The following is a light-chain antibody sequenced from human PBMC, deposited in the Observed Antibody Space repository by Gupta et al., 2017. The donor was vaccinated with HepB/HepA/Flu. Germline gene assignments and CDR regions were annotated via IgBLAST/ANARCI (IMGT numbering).Light chain of an antibody. V-gene: IGLV1-51*02. CDR2: ENN. J-gene: IGLJ3*02. Sequence: QSVLTQPPSVSAAPGQKVTISCSGSSSNIGNNYVSWYQQLPGTAPKLLIYENNKRPSGIPDRFSGSKSGTSATLGNTGLQTGDEADYYCGTWDSSLRGGVFGGGTKLTVL. CDR1: SSNIGNNY. CDR3: GTWDSSLRGGV.